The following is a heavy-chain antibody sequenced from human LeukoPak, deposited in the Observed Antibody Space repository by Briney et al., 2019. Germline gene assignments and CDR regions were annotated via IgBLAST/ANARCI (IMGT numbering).Heavy chain of an antibody. J-gene: IGHJ6*03. CDR1: GFTFSSYW. V-gene: IGHV3-7*01. CDR3: ARKRGAPSSGWYNYYYYYMDV. CDR2: IKQDGSEK. Sequence: GGSLRLSCAASGFTFSSYWMSWVRQAPGKGLEWVANIKQDGSEKYYVDSVKGRFTISRDNAKNSLYLQMNSLRAEDTAVYYCARKRGAPSSGWYNYYYYYMDVWGKGTTVTVSS. D-gene: IGHD6-19*01.